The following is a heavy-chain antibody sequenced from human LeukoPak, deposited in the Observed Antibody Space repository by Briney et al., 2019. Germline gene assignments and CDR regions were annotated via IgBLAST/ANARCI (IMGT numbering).Heavy chain of an antibody. CDR1: GGSFSGYY. Sequence: SETLSLTCAVYGGSFSGYYWSWLRQPPGKGLEWLGEINHSGSTNYNPSLKSRVTISVDTSKNQFSLKLSSVTAADTAVYYCARLVGATTRVSNYYYYIDVWGKGTTVTTSS. CDR2: INHSGST. V-gene: IGHV4-34*01. D-gene: IGHD1-26*01. CDR3: ARLVGATTRVSNYYYYIDV. J-gene: IGHJ6*03.